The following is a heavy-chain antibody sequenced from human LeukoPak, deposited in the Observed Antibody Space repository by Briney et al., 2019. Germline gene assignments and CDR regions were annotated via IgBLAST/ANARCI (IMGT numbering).Heavy chain of an antibody. D-gene: IGHD6-13*01. CDR2: TYYRSKWYN. J-gene: IGHJ5*02. V-gene: IGHV6-1*01. Sequence: SQTLSLTCAISGDRVSSNSAAWNWIRQSPSRGREWLGRTYYRSKWYNDYAVSVKSRITINPDTSKNQFSLQLNSVTPEDTAVYYCARVRSSSPPLRGWFDPWGQGTLVTVSS. CDR3: ARVRSSSPPLRGWFDP. CDR1: GDRVSSNSAA.